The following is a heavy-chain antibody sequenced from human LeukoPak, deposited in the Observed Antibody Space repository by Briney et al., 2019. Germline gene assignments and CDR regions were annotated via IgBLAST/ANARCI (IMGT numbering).Heavy chain of an antibody. Sequence: GGSLRLSCAASGFTIRTFSMNWVRQAPGKGLEWVSGINWNGGSTGYADSVKGRFTISRDNAKNSLYLQMNSLRAEDTALYYCAREDSSSSSDYWGQGTLVTVSS. CDR2: INWNGGST. V-gene: IGHV3-20*04. J-gene: IGHJ4*02. CDR1: GFTIRTFS. CDR3: AREDSSSSSDY. D-gene: IGHD6-13*01.